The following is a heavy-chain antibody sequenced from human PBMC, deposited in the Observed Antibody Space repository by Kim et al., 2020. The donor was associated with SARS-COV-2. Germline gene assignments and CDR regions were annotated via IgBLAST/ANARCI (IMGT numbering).Heavy chain of an antibody. CDR3: ARESSLFGLAAAGTLNAFDS. Sequence: SETLSLTCTVSGGSISSGDYYWSWIRQPPGKGLEWIGYIYYSGSTYYNPSLKSRVTISVDTSKNQFSLKLSSVTAADTAVYYCARESSLFGLAAAGTLNAFDSWGQGTMVTVSS. CDR2: IYYSGST. V-gene: IGHV4-30-4*01. D-gene: IGHD6-13*01. J-gene: IGHJ3*02. CDR1: GGSISSGDYY.